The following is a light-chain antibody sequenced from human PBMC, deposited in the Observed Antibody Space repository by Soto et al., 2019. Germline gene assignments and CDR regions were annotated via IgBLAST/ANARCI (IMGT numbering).Light chain of an antibody. J-gene: IGLJ1*01. CDR1: PXNIGSNS. Sequence: QSVLTQPPSASGTPGQRITISCSGSPXNIGSNSVSWCQQFPGTAPKLLIYENNQRPSGVPDRFSGSKSGTSASLAISGLRSEDEADYYCAAWDDGLSGYYVFGTGTKVTVL. CDR3: AAWDDGLSGYYV. V-gene: IGLV1-47*01. CDR2: ENN.